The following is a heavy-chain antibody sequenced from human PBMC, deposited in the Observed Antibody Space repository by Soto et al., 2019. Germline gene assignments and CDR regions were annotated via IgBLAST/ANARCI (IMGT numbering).Heavy chain of an antibody. CDR1: GGSIDTSDYY. CDR3: ARHPRIPRGWHFGL. Sequence: QVQLQESGPGLVKASQTLSLTCTVSGGSIDTSDYYWSWIRQQPGKGLEWIGYIFHSGDTYYNPSLSRRLPFSVDTSKHPFSLSLTSVTVAYMVMYVCARHPRIPRGWHFGLWGRGTLVTVSS. CDR2: IFHSGDT. D-gene: IGHD2-2*01. V-gene: IGHV4-31*02. J-gene: IGHJ2*01.